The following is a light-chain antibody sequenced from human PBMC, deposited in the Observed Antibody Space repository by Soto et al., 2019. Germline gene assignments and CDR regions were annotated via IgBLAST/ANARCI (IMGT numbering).Light chain of an antibody. CDR1: QSVSSSY. CDR2: GAS. V-gene: IGKV3-20*01. J-gene: IGKJ4*01. Sequence: EIVLTQSPGTLSLSPGERATLSCRTTQSVSSSYLAWYQQNPGQAPRLLIYGASSRATGIPDRFSGSGSGTDFTLTISRLEPEDFALYFCQQYGSSPLTFGGGTKVEIK. CDR3: QQYGSSPLT.